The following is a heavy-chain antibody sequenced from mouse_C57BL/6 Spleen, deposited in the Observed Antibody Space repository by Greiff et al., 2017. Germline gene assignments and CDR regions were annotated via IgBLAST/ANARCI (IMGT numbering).Heavy chain of an antibody. Sequence: VKLMESGPGLVQPSQSLSITCTVSGFSLTSYGVHWVRQSPGKGLEWLGVIWSGGSTDYNAAFISRLSISKDNSKSQVFFKMNSLQADDTSIYYCAREGDDYDENWFAYGGQGTLVTVSA. CDR1: GFSLTSYG. D-gene: IGHD2-4*01. J-gene: IGHJ3*01. CDR3: AREGDDYDENWFAY. V-gene: IGHV2-2*01. CDR2: IWSGGST.